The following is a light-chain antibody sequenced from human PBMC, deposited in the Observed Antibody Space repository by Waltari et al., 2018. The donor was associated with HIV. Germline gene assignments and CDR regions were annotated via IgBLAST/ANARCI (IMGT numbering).Light chain of an antibody. CDR3: QTWASGVVV. CDR1: SGHSNYA. CDR2: INDDGSH. J-gene: IGLJ2*01. V-gene: IGLV4-69*01. Sequence: QLVLTQSPSASASLGASVKLTCTLSSGHSNYAIAWHRQGTEKGPRHLMKINDDGSHAKGDGIPDRFSGSSSGAERYLTISSLQSEDEADYYCQTWASGVVVFGGGTKLTVL.